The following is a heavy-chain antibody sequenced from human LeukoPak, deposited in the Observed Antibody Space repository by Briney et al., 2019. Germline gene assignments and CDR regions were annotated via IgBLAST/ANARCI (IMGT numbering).Heavy chain of an antibody. CDR1: GFTFSSYG. Sequence: GGSLRLSCEASGFTFSSYGMHWVRQAPGKGLEWVSAISGSGDNTYYADSVKGRFTISRDNSRNTLSLHMNTLRAEDTAVYYCAKDLLQTFFFDSSGYYSDAFGMWGQGTMVTVSP. J-gene: IGHJ3*02. CDR2: ISGSGDNT. CDR3: AKDLLQTFFFDSSGYYSDAFGM. V-gene: IGHV3-23*01. D-gene: IGHD3-22*01.